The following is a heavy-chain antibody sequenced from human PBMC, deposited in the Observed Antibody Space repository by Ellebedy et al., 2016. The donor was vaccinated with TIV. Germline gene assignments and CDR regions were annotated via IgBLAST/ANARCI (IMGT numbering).Heavy chain of an antibody. CDR2: INHSGST. Sequence: GSLRLSXAASGFTFSSYWMSWVRQAPGKGLEWIGEINHSGSTNYNPSLKSRVTISVDTSKNQFSLKLSSVTAADTAVYYCARFGGSGIKAKDYWGQGTLVTVSS. CDR1: GFTFSSYW. CDR3: ARFGGSGIKAKDY. J-gene: IGHJ4*02. V-gene: IGHV4-34*01. D-gene: IGHD3-10*01.